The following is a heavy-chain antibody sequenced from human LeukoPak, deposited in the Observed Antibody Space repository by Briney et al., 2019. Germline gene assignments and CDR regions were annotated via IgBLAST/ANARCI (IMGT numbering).Heavy chain of an antibody. CDR1: GGTFSSYA. Sequence: EASVKVSCKASGGTFSSYAISWVRQAPGQGLEWMGGIIPIFGTANYAQKFQGRVTITADESTSTAYMELSSLRSEDTAVYYCARLTGIAAAGTGYWGQGTLVTVSS. J-gene: IGHJ4*02. V-gene: IGHV1-69*13. CDR2: IIPIFGTA. CDR3: ARLTGIAAAGTGY. D-gene: IGHD6-13*01.